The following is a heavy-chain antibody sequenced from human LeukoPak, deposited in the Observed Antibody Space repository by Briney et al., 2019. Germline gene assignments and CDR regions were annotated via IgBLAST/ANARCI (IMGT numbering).Heavy chain of an antibody. D-gene: IGHD3-22*01. Sequence: ASVKVSGKASGGTFSSYAISWVRQAPGQGLEWVGGVIPIFGTANYAQKSQGRVTITADESTSTAYMELSSLRSEDTAVYYCARGLGYYDSSGQNGFLDDWGQGTLVTVSS. CDR1: GGTFSSYA. CDR3: ARGLGYYDSSGQNGFLDD. J-gene: IGHJ4*02. V-gene: IGHV1-69*01. CDR2: VIPIFGTA.